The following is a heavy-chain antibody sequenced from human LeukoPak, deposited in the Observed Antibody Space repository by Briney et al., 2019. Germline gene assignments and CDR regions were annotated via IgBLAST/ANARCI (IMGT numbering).Heavy chain of an antibody. CDR2: ISSSGSTI. CDR3: ARDLRPTITIFGVARDAFDI. Sequence: SGGSLRLSCAASGSTFSDYYMSWIRQAPGKGLEWVSYISSSGSTIYYADSVKGRFTISRDNAKNSLYLQMNSLRAEDTAVYYCARDLRPTITIFGVARDAFDIWGQGTMVTVSS. CDR1: GSTFSDYY. V-gene: IGHV3-11*04. J-gene: IGHJ3*02. D-gene: IGHD3-3*01.